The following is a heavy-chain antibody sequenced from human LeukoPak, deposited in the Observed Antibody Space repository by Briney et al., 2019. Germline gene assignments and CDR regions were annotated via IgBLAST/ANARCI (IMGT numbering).Heavy chain of an antibody. J-gene: IGHJ4*02. Sequence: GGSLRLSCVASGFIFSNYSMNWVRQAPGKGLEWVSYISSSSSTIYYADSVKGRFTISRDNAKNSLYLQMNSLRAEDTAVYYCARTGYYGSGSYWGQGTLVTVSS. CDR1: GFIFSNYS. D-gene: IGHD3-10*01. CDR2: ISSSSSTI. V-gene: IGHV3-48*04. CDR3: ARTGYYGSGSY.